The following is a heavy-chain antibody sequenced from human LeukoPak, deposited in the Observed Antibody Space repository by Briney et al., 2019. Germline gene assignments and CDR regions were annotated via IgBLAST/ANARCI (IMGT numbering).Heavy chain of an antibody. D-gene: IGHD6-6*01. CDR2: ISSSSSYI. V-gene: IGHV3-21*01. CDR3: AREQGGSSSSEYYYYYMDV. J-gene: IGHJ6*03. Sequence: GGSLRLSCAASGFTFSSYSMNWVRQAPGKGLEWVSSISSSSSYIYYADSVKGRFTISRDNAKNSLYLQMNSLRAEDTAMYYCAREQGGSSSSEYYYYYMDVWGKGTTVTVSS. CDR1: GFTFSSYS.